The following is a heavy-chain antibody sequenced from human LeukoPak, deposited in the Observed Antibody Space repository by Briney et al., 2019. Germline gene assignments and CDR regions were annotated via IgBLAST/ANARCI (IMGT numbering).Heavy chain of an antibody. CDR2: IIPIFGTA. CDR3: ARTKWEQILDAFDF. D-gene: IGHD1-26*01. CDR1: GGTFSSYA. J-gene: IGHJ3*01. Sequence: ASVKVSCKASGGTFSSYAISWVRQAPGQGLEWMVGIIPIFGTANYAQKFQGRVTITADESTSTAYMELTSLRSGDSAAVYCARTKWEQILDAFDFWGQGTTVTVSS. V-gene: IGHV1-69*13.